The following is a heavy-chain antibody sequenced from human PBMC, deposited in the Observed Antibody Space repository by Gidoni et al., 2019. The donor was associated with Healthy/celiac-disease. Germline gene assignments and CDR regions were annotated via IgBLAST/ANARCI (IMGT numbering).Heavy chain of an antibody. J-gene: IGHJ6*02. Sequence: EVQLVESGGGLVQPGGSLKLSCAASGFTFSGSAMHWVRQASGKGLEWVGRIRSKANSYATAYAASVKGRFTISRDDSKNTAYLQMNSLKTEDTAVYYCTPCYGDQATYYYGMDVWGQGTTVTVSS. CDR3: TPCYGDQATYYYGMDV. CDR2: IRSKANSYAT. V-gene: IGHV3-73*02. D-gene: IGHD4-17*01. CDR1: GFTFSGSA.